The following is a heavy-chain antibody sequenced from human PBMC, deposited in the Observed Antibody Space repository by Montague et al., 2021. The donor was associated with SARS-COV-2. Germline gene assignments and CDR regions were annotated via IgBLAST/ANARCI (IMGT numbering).Heavy chain of an antibody. J-gene: IGHJ3*02. D-gene: IGHD3-22*01. Sequence: SETLSLTCTVSGGSISSSSYYWGWIRQPPGKGLEWIGSIYYSGSTYYNPSLKSRVTIPLDTSKNQFSLKLSSVTAADTAVYYCASPTYYYDSSGSDAFDIWGQGTMVTVSS. CDR1: GGSISSSSYY. CDR3: ASPTYYYDSSGSDAFDI. CDR2: IYYSGST. V-gene: IGHV4-39*01.